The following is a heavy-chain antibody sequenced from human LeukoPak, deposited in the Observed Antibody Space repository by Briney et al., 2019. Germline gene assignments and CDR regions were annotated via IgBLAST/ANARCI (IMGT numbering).Heavy chain of an antibody. J-gene: IGHJ4*02. CDR1: GGSISSGHYW. D-gene: IGHD2-15*01. CDR2: INYSGNT. V-gene: IGHV4-39*01. CDR3: VGQRGVGSWSFDY. Sequence: PSETLSLTCTVSGGSISSGHYWWGWIRQPPGKGLDWIGSINYSGNTHYNPSLQSRVTVSVDTSKNQFSLKLTSVTAADTAVYYCVGQRGVGSWSFDYWGQGNLVTVSS.